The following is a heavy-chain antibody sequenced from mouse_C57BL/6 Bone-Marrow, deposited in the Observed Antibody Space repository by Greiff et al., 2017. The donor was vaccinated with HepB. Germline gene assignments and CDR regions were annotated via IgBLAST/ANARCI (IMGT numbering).Heavy chain of an antibody. Sequence: EVQGVESGGGLVKPGGSLKLSCAASGFTFSSYAMSWVRQTPEKRLEWVATISDGGSYTYYPDNVKGRFTISRDTAKNNLYLQMSHLKSEDTAMYYCARAPYGSSEAWFAYWGQGTLVTVSA. V-gene: IGHV5-4*01. CDR1: GFTFSSYA. CDR2: ISDGGSYT. CDR3: ARAPYGSSEAWFAY. J-gene: IGHJ3*01. D-gene: IGHD1-1*01.